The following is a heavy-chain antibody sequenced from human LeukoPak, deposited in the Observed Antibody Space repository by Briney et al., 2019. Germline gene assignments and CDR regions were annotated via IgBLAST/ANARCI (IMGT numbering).Heavy chain of an antibody. V-gene: IGHV4-39*07. CDR1: GGSISSSSYY. D-gene: IGHD3-22*01. CDR3: ARSSSGYYWDFDY. J-gene: IGHJ4*02. Sequence: SETLSLTCTVSGGSISSSSYYWGWIRQPPGKGLEWIGSMYYSGSTYYNPSLKSRVTISEDTSKNQFSLKLSSVTAADTAVYYCARSSSGYYWDFDYWGQGTLVTVSS. CDR2: MYYSGST.